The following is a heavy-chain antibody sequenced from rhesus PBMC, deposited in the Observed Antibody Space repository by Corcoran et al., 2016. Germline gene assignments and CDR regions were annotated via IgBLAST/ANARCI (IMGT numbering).Heavy chain of an antibody. CDR3: ARAQGRAAAATFDY. Sequence: QLQLPESGPGLVTPSAPLSVPCAVSGCSIRSRYWLCIRQPPGQGLGWIGDIYGSGRSTNYNPALKRRVTLSVDTSKNQLSLKLSSVTTADTAVYYCARAQGRAAAATFDYWGQGVLVTVSS. V-gene: IGHV4-169*01. CDR2: IYGSGRST. D-gene: IGHD6-25*01. J-gene: IGHJ4*01. CDR1: GCSIRSRY.